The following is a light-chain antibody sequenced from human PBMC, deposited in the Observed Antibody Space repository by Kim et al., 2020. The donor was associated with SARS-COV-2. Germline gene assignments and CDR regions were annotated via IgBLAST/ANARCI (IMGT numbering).Light chain of an antibody. CDR1: QSISNY. CDR2: AAS. J-gene: IGKJ2*01. CDR3: QQSYSTPPYT. Sequence: ASVRDRVAITCRASQSISNYINWYQQKPGKAPKLLIYAASSLQSGVPSRFSGSGYGTDFTLTISSLQPEDCATYYCQQSYSTPPYTFGQGTKLEI. V-gene: IGKV1-39*01.